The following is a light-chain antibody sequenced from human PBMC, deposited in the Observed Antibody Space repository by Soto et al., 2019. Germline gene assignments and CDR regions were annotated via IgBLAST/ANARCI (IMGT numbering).Light chain of an antibody. CDR2: AAS. V-gene: IGKV1-39*01. J-gene: IGKJ1*01. CDR3: QQSWT. Sequence: DIQMTQSPSTLSGSVGDRVTITCRASQSISSYLNWYQQKPGKAPKLLIYAASSLQSGVPSRFSGSGSGTDFTLTISSLQPEDFATYYCQQSWTFGQGTKVDIK. CDR1: QSISSY.